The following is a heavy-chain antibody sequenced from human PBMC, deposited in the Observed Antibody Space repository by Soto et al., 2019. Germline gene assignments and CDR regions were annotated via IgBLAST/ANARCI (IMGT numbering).Heavy chain of an antibody. D-gene: IGHD3-10*01. J-gene: IGHJ6*03. Sequence: QVQLVQSGAEVKKPGASVKVACKASGYSFTSYDMNWVRQATGQGREWMGWMNPNSGNTGYAQKFQGRVTMTRNTSISTAYMELSSLRSEDTAVYYCARGPLGELAYLGYYYYYMDVWGKGTTVTVSS. CDR1: GYSFTSYD. CDR3: ARGPLGELAYLGYYYYYMDV. CDR2: MNPNSGNT. V-gene: IGHV1-8*01.